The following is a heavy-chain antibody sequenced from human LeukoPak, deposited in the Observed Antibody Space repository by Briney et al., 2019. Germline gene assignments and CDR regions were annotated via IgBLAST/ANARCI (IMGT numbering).Heavy chain of an antibody. Sequence: EGSLRLSCAASGFTFSSYAMSWVRQAPGKGLEWVSAISGSGGSTYYADSVKGRFTISRDNSKNTLYLQMNSLRAEDTAVYYCAKDLDSSSSGFDYWGQGTLVTVSS. V-gene: IGHV3-23*01. CDR2: ISGSGGST. CDR3: AKDLDSSSSGFDY. CDR1: GFTFSSYA. J-gene: IGHJ4*02. D-gene: IGHD6-6*01.